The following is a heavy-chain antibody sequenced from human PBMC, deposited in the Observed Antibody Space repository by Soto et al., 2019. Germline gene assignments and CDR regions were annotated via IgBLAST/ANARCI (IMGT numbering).Heavy chain of an antibody. CDR2: INHSGST. CDR1: GGSSSGYY. Sequence: PSETLSLTCAVYGGSSSGYYWTWIRQPPGTGLEWIGEINHSGSTNYNPSLKSRVTISVDTSKNQFSLKLTSVTAADTAVYYCARDKITGLFDYWGQGTLVTVS. V-gene: IGHV4-34*01. D-gene: IGHD2-8*02. CDR3: ARDKITGLFDY. J-gene: IGHJ4*02.